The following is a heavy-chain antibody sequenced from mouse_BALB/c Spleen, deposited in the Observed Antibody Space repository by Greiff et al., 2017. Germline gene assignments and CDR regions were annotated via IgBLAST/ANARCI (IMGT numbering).Heavy chain of an antibody. J-gene: IGHJ3*01. CDR2: ISDGGSYT. Sequence: EVKLVESGGGLVKPGGSLKLSCAASGFTFSDYYMYWVRQTPEKRLEWVATISDGGSYTYYPDSVKGRFTISRDNAKNNLYLQMSSLKSEDTAMYYCARGIWFAYWGQGTLVTVSA. CDR3: ARGIWFAY. CDR1: GFTFSDYY. V-gene: IGHV5-4*02.